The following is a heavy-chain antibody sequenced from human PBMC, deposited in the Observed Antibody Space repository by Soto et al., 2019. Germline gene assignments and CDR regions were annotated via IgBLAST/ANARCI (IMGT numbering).Heavy chain of an antibody. CDR3: AKKGGFEYFFDS. Sequence: QVQLQESGPGLVKPSESLSLTCTVSGVSIRNSYWNWIRQPPGKGLEWIGSIYYTGSTNYNPSLKSRVSISVDTSKNQFSLTLTSVTDAYTAVYYCAKKGGFEYFFDSWGQGTLVTVSS. V-gene: IGHV4-59*01. CDR2: IYYTGST. J-gene: IGHJ4*02. D-gene: IGHD5-12*01. CDR1: GVSIRNSY.